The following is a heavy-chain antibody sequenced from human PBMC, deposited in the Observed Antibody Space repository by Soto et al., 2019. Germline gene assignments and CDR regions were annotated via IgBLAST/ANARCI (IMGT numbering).Heavy chain of an antibody. CDR2: ISTYTGNT. V-gene: IGHV1-18*01. CDR3: ARGYYYGSGRPTPGGMDV. CDR1: GYTFTNYD. J-gene: IGHJ6*02. D-gene: IGHD3-10*01. Sequence: QVHLVQSGAEVKKPGASVKVSCKASGYTFTNYDINWVRQAPGQGLEWMGWISTYTGNTNYAQKLQGRATMTTDTSTSTAYMELRSLRSDDTAVYYGARGYYYGSGRPTPGGMDVWGQGTTVTVSS.